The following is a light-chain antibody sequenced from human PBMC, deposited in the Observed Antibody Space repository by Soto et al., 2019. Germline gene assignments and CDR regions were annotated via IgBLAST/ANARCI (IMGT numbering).Light chain of an antibody. CDR3: CSYAGSPRYV. CDR1: SSDVGGYNY. J-gene: IGLJ1*01. Sequence: QSALTQPRSVSGSPGQPVTISCTGTSSDVGGYNYVSWYQQHPGKAPKVMIYDVSERPSGVPDRFSGSKSGNTASLTISGLQAEDEADYYCCSYAGSPRYVFGTGTKLTVL. V-gene: IGLV2-11*01. CDR2: DVS.